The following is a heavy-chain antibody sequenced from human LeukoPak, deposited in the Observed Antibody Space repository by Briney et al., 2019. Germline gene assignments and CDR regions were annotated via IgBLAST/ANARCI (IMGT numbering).Heavy chain of an antibody. CDR2: ISGSGGST. J-gene: IGHJ4*02. D-gene: IGHD1-26*01. V-gene: IGHV3-23*01. CDR1: GFTFSSYA. Sequence: GGPLRLSCAASGFTFSSYAMSWVRQAPGKGLEWVSAISGSGGSTYYADSVKGRFTISRDNSKNTLYLQMNSLRAEDTAVYYCAILRVGATTYYFDYWGQGTLVTVSS. CDR3: AILRVGATTYYFDY.